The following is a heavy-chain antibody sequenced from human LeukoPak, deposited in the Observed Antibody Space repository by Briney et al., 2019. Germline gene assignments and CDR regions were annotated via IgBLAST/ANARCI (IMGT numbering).Heavy chain of an antibody. D-gene: IGHD3-16*02. CDR2: INPNSGGT. V-gene: IGHV1-2*06. J-gene: IGHJ4*02. CDR3: ARDRSGVVSNFDY. Sequence: ASVKVSCKASGYTFTGYYMHWVRQAPGQGLEWMERINPNSGGTNYAQKFQGRVTMTRDTSIGTAYMELSRLRSDDTAVYYCARDRSGVVSNFDYWGQGTLVTVSS. CDR1: GYTFTGYY.